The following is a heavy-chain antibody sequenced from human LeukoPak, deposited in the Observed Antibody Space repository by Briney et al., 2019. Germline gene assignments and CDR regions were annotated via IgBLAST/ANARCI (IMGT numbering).Heavy chain of an antibody. CDR3: ARGRKWEFGNWFDP. J-gene: IGHJ5*02. CDR2: IYYSGST. D-gene: IGHD1-26*01. CDR1: GGSISSYY. V-gene: IGHV4-59*01. Sequence: NSSETLSLTCTVSGGSISSYYWSWIRQPPGKGLEWIGYIYYSGSTNYNPSLKSRVTISVDTSKNQFSLKLSSVTAADTAVYYCARGRKWEFGNWFDPWGQGTLVTVSS.